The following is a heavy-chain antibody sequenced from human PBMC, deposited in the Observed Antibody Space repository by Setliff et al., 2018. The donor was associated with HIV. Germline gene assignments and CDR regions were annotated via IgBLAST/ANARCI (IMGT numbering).Heavy chain of an antibody. V-gene: IGHV4-4*07. CDR1: GGSISSYY. Sequence: SETLSLTCTVSGGSISSYYWSWIRQPAGKGLEWIGRIYTSGSTNYNPPLKSRVTMSLDTSKNQFSLKLSSVTAADTAVYYCARGYCSGGGCYFSVDAFDIWGQGTMVTVSS. CDR2: IYTSGST. J-gene: IGHJ3*02. CDR3: ARGYCSGGGCYFSVDAFDI. D-gene: IGHD2-15*01.